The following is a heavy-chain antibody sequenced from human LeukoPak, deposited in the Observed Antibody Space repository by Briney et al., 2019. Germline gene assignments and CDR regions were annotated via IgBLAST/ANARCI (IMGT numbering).Heavy chain of an antibody. Sequence: PGRSLRLSCAASGFTFSSYGMHWVRQAPGKGLEWVAVIWYDGSNKYYAGSVKGRFTISRDNSKNTLYLQMNSLRAEDTAVYYCARDQAQKVLRYFDWAPDAFDIWGQGTMVTVSS. CDR1: GFTFSSYG. CDR3: ARDQAQKVLRYFDWAPDAFDI. V-gene: IGHV3-33*01. CDR2: IWYDGSNK. J-gene: IGHJ3*02. D-gene: IGHD3-9*01.